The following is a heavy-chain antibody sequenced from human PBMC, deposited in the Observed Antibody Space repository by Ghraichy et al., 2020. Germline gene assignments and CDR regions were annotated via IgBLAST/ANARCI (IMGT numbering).Heavy chain of an antibody. Sequence: GESLNISCAASGFTYNDYAMNWVRQAPGKGLEWVSGISGPGGSTYYADSVKGRFTISRDNSKNTLYLQMNSLRAEDTAVYYCAKVGHHYDILTGYYFDLWGQGTLVTVSS. V-gene: IGHV3-23*01. CDR3: AKVGHHYDILTGYYFDL. J-gene: IGHJ4*02. CDR2: ISGPGGST. D-gene: IGHD3-9*01. CDR1: GFTYNDYA.